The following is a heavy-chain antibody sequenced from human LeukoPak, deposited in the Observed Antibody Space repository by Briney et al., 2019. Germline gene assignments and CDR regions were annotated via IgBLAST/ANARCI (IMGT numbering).Heavy chain of an antibody. V-gene: IGHV3-66*02. CDR2: INSGGST. Sequence: GGSLRLSCAASGLTVSSNYMSWVRQAPGKGLEWVSVINSGGSTYYADSVKGRFTISRDNSKNTLYLQMNSLRAEDTAVYYCAKPYYYDSSGYYYFDYWGQGTLVTVSS. CDR3: AKPYYYDSSGYYYFDY. CDR1: GLTVSSNY. J-gene: IGHJ4*02. D-gene: IGHD3-22*01.